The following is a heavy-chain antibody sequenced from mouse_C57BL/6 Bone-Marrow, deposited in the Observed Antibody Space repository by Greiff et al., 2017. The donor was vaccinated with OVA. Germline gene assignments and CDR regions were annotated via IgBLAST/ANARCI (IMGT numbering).Heavy chain of an antibody. CDR2: LDPETGGT. J-gene: IGHJ4*01. CDR1: GFTFTDYE. Sequence: VQLVESGAELVRPGASVTLSCKASGFTFTDYEMPWVKQTPVHGLEWIGALDPETGGTAYNQKFKGKAILTADKSYSTAYMELRSLTSEDSAVYYCTRGYSNDYAMDYWGQGTSVTVSS. D-gene: IGHD2-5*01. V-gene: IGHV1-15*01. CDR3: TRGYSNDYAMDY.